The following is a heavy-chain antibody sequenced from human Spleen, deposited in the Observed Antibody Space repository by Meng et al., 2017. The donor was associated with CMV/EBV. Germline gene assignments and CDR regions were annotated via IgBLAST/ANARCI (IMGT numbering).Heavy chain of an antibody. Sequence: SETLSLTCSVSGGSISSYYWSWIRQTPGKGLEWIGYIYYSGITNYNPSLKSRVTISVDTSKNQFSLKLSSVTAADTAVYYCARFGYGDLGYSSSSLARHFDYWGQGTLVTVSS. CDR3: ARFGYGDLGYSSSSLARHFDY. J-gene: IGHJ4*02. CDR2: IYYSGIT. V-gene: IGHV4-59*01. D-gene: IGHD6-6*01. CDR1: GGSISSYY.